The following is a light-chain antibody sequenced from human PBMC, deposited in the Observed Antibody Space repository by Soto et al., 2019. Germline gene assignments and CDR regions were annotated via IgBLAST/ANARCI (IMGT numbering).Light chain of an antibody. V-gene: IGKV3-11*01. CDR1: QSVDSY. J-gene: IGKJ5*01. CDR3: QQRDSWPIT. CDR2: GAS. Sequence: EIVLTQSPSSLSLSPGERATLSWRASQSVDSYLVWYQQKPGQAPRLPIFGASNRATGIPARFSGSWSGTDFTLTINSLEPDDFAVYYCQQRDSWPITFGQGTRLEIK.